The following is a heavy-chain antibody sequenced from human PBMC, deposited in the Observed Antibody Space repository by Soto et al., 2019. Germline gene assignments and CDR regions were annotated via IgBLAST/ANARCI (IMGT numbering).Heavy chain of an antibody. V-gene: IGHV4-4*07. CDR1: GGSISSYY. CDR2: IYTSGST. Sequence: SETLSLTCTVSGGSISSYYWSWIRQPAGKGLEWIGRIYTSGSTNYNPSLKSRVTMSVDTSKNQFSLKLSSVTAADTAVYYCARGRDIVATNYYYYGMDVWGQGTTVTVSS. D-gene: IGHD5-12*01. J-gene: IGHJ6*02. CDR3: ARGRDIVATNYYYYGMDV.